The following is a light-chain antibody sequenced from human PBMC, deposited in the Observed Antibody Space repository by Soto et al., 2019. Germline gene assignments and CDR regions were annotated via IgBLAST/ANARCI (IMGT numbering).Light chain of an antibody. CDR1: QSVSSGY. J-gene: IGKJ2*01. Sequence: ETVMTQSPGTLSLSPGERATLSCRASQSVSSGYLAWYQQKPGQAPRLLIFGASNRATGIPDRFTGSGYGTDFTRTISRLEPEDFAVYYCQQYGISQNTFGHGTKLEIK. V-gene: IGKV3-20*01. CDR2: GAS. CDR3: QQYGISQNT.